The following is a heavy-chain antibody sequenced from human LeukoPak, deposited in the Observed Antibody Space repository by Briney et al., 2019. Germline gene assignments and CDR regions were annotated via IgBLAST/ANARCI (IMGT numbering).Heavy chain of an antibody. CDR2: IIPILGIA. CDR1: GGTFSSYA. D-gene: IGHD6-13*01. J-gene: IGHJ4*02. Sequence: ASVKVSCKASGGTFSSYAISWVRQAPGQGLEWMGRIIPILGIANYAQKFQGRVTITADKSTSTAYMELSSLRSEDTAVYYCARGTRYSSSWYGGGLDYWAREPWSPSPQ. V-gene: IGHV1-69*04. CDR3: ARGTRYSSSWYGGGLDY.